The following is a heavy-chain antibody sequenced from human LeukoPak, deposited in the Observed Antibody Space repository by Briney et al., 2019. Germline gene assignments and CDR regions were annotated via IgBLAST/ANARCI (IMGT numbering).Heavy chain of an antibody. V-gene: IGHV4-39*01. CDR2: IYYSGST. CDR1: GGSISSTSYY. J-gene: IGHJ4*02. Sequence: PSETLSLTCTVSGGSISSTSYYWGWIRQPPGKGLEWIGNIYYSGSTYYDPSLKSRVTISVDTSKNQFSLKLSSVTAADTAFYYCARRSGSYHFDYWGQGTLVTVSS. CDR3: ARRSGSYHFDY. D-gene: IGHD1-26*01.